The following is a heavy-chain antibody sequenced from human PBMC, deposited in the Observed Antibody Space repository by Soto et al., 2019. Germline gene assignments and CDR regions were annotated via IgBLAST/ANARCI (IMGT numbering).Heavy chain of an antibody. CDR1: GGSISSSNW. D-gene: IGHD1-20*01. Sequence: SETLSLTCAVSGGSISSSNWWSWVRQPPGKGLEWIGEIYHSGSTNYNPSLKSRVTISVDKSKNQFSLKLSSVTAADTAVYYCARGIYNWNHNWFDPWGQGTLVTSPQ. J-gene: IGHJ5*02. CDR3: ARGIYNWNHNWFDP. CDR2: IYHSGST. V-gene: IGHV4-4*02.